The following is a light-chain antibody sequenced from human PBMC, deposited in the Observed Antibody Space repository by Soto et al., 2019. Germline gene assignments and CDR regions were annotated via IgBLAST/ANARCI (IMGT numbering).Light chain of an antibody. CDR3: QKYNGAPWT. Sequence: DIQMTQSPSSLSSPVGKGATITCRVSQGISNFLAWFQQKPGKVPKLLIYAASTLQSGVPSRFSGSGSGTDFTLTISSLQPEDVATYYCQKYNGAPWTFGQGTKVEIE. J-gene: IGKJ1*01. CDR2: AAS. CDR1: QGISNF. V-gene: IGKV1-27*01.